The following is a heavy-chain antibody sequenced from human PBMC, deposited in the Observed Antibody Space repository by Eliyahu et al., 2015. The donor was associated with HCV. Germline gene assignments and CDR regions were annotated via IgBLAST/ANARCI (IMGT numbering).Heavy chain of an antibody. CDR2: IKSKTSGGTA. D-gene: IGHD3-3*02. CDR3: TTGSNFGVITGAEDY. CDR1: GFPFTSAG. V-gene: IGHV3-15*01. J-gene: IGHJ4*02. Sequence: EVHLVESGGGLVKPGGSLRLSCAASGFPFTSAGMSWVRQAPGKGLEWVGRIKSKTSGGTADYGAPMKGRFTLSRDDSKNTLYLQMNSLKTEDTAVYYCTTGSNFGVITGAEDYWGQGTLVTVSS.